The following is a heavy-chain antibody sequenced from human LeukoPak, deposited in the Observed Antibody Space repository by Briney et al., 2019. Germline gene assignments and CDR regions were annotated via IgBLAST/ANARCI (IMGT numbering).Heavy chain of an antibody. J-gene: IGHJ4*02. CDR3: AREEGSGYYYVDY. V-gene: IGHV3-74*01. Sequence: PSGVSLRLSGAASRFTCSSYWMHWVRQAPGKGLVWVSRINSDGSRTSYADSVKGRFTISRDNAKNTLYLQMNSLRAEDTAVYYCAREEGSGYYYVDYWGQGTLVTVSS. CDR1: RFTCSSYW. D-gene: IGHD3-22*01. CDR2: INSDGSRT.